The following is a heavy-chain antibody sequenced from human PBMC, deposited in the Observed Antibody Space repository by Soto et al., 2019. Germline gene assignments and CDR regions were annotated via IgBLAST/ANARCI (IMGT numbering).Heavy chain of an antibody. CDR3: AKDPRVTTAYYFDY. Sequence: PGGSLRLSCEASGFSLSNYAMSWVRQAPAKGLEWVSSIDSSDGRTHYADSVKGRFTTSRDNSKNTLYLQMNSLRAEDTAVYYCAKDPRVTTAYYFDYWGQGTLVTVSS. CDR1: GFSLSNYA. J-gene: IGHJ4*02. V-gene: IGHV3-23*01. D-gene: IGHD4-17*01. CDR2: IDSSDGRT.